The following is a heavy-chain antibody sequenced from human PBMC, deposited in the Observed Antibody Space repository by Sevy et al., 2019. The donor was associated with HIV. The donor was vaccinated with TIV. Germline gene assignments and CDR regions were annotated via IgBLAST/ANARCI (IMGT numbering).Heavy chain of an antibody. CDR1: GDTFSTYD. D-gene: IGHD3-3*01. J-gene: IGHJ6*02. V-gene: IGHV1-8*02. CDR3: ASGGSGDVWNYGHYYYGMDV. Sequence: DSVKVSCKASGDTFSTYDINWVRQAPGQGLEWMGWMSPKSRSTGFAQKFQGRLTMSRVTSINSAYMELSSLRSEDTAVSYSASGGSGDVWNYGHYYYGMDVWGQGTMVIVSS. CDR2: MSPKSRST.